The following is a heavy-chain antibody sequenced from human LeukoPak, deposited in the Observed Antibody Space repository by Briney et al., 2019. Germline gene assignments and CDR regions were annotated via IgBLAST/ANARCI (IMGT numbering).Heavy chain of an antibody. CDR2: IYTSGST. Sequence: SQTLSLTCTVSGGSISSGSYYWSWIRQPAGKGLEWIGRIYTSGSTNYNPSLKSRVTISVDTSKNRFSLKLSSVTAADTAVYYCARGANWFDPWGQGTLVTVSS. J-gene: IGHJ5*02. D-gene: IGHD4/OR15-4a*01. CDR1: GGSISSGSYY. V-gene: IGHV4-61*02. CDR3: ARGANWFDP.